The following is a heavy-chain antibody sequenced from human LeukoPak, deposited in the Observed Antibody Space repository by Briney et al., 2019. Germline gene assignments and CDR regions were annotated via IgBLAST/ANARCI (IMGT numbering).Heavy chain of an antibody. Sequence: SETLSLTCAVSGYSISSGYYWGWIRQPPGKGLQWIGSFYHSGSTYYNPSLNSRVTISVDTSKNQFSLKLSSVTAADTALYYFARHEVDTVSRTRCHFDCCGQGTLVTVSS. CDR2: FYHSGST. J-gene: IGHJ4*02. CDR3: ARHEVDTVSRTRCHFDC. V-gene: IGHV4-38-2*01. CDR1: GYSISSGYY. D-gene: IGHD5/OR15-5a*01.